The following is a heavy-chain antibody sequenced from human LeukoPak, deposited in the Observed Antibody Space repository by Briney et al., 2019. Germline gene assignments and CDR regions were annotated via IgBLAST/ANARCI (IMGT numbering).Heavy chain of an antibody. CDR1: GYSFTRYW. CDR2: IYPGDSDT. V-gene: IGHV5-51*01. CDR3: ARAERYYYDSSGYLFDY. J-gene: IGHJ4*02. D-gene: IGHD3-22*01. Sequence: GESLKISCQGSGYSFTRYWIGWVRQMPGKGLEWMGIIYPGDSDTRHSPSFQGQVAISVDKSISTAYLQWSSLKASDTAMYYCARAERYYYDSSGYLFDYWGQGTLVTVSS.